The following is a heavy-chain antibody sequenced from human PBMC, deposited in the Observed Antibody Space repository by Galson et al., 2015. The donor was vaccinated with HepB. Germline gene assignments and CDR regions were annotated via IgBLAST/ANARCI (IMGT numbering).Heavy chain of an antibody. CDR3: AREVIAPTATEDAFDV. J-gene: IGHJ3*01. CDR2: IHYGGGA. V-gene: IGHV4-31*03. D-gene: IGHD3-10*01. Sequence: TLSLTCTVSGGSITTDNYFWSWIRQHPEKGLEWIGYIHYGGGAHYNPSPKSRATLSVDTPESQFSLTLNSVTAADTAVYYCAREVIAPTATEDAFDVWGQGVMVTVSS. CDR1: GGSITTDNYF.